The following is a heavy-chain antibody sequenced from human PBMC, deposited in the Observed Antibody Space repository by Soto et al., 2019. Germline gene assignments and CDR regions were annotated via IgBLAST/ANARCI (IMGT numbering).Heavy chain of an antibody. J-gene: IGHJ3*02. D-gene: IGHD2-21*02. CDR2: IDPRYSRP. CDR1: GYSFTSYY. CDR3: ARENMDDRTAVHDI. V-gene: IGHV1-46*01. Sequence: ASVKVSCKASGYSFTSYYIHWVRQAPGQGLEWMGLIDPRYSRPNNPQKFLDRVIMTSDTPTSTVYMELRSLMSEDTAIYYCARENMDDRTAVHDIWGPGTMVTVSS.